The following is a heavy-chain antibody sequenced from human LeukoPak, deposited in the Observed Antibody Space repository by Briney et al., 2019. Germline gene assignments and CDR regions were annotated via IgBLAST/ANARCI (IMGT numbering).Heavy chain of an antibody. J-gene: IGHJ4*02. CDR2: ISYVGSNE. V-gene: IGHV3-30*18. Sequence: GRSLRLSCTASGFTFSNYGMHWVRQAPGKGLEWVAVISYVGSNEYYADSVKGRFTISRDNSKNTLFLQMNSLRPEDTAVYHCAKVALFSGYYPPFDYWGQGTLVTVSS. D-gene: IGHD3-22*01. CDR1: GFTFSNYG. CDR3: AKVALFSGYYPPFDY.